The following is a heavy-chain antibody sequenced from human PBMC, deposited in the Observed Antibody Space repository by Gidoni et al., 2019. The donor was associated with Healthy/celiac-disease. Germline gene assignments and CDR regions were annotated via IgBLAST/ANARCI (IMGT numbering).Heavy chain of an antibody. V-gene: IGHV4-59*01. D-gene: IGHD2-21*02. Sequence: QVQLQESGPGLVKPSETLSLTCPVSGGSISSYYWSWIRQPPGKGLEWIGYIYYSGSTNYNPSLKSRVTISVDTSKNQFSLKLSSVTAADTAVYYCARGSAIPYYWGQGTLVTVSS. CDR1: GGSISSYY. CDR2: IYYSGST. J-gene: IGHJ4*02. CDR3: ARGSAIPYY.